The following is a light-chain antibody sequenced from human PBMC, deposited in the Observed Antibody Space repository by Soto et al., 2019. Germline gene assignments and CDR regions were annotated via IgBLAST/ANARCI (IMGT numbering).Light chain of an antibody. J-gene: IGLJ7*01. CDR1: SSNIGSNT. V-gene: IGLV1-44*01. CDR3: AAWDDSLNGAV. Sequence: QPVLTQPPSASGTPGQRVTISCSGSSSNIGSNTVNWFQQLPGTAPKLIIYSNNQRPSGVPDLFSGSKSGTSASLAISGIPSEDEAEYYCAAWDDSLNGAVFGGGTQLTVL. CDR2: SNN.